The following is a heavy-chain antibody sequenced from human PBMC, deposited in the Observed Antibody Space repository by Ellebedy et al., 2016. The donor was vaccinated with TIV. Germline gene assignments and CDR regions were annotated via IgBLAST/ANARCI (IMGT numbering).Heavy chain of an antibody. J-gene: IGHJ4*02. Sequence: GESLKISCAASGFTFSNYWMAWVRQAPGKGLEWVANIRNDGGERFYVDSVKGRFTISRDNAKNLLFLQMNSLRAEDTAVYYRAKDTRYDLVDYWGQGTLVTVSS. CDR2: IRNDGGER. CDR3: AKDTRYDLVDY. CDR1: GFTFSNYW. D-gene: IGHD5-12*01. V-gene: IGHV3-7*03.